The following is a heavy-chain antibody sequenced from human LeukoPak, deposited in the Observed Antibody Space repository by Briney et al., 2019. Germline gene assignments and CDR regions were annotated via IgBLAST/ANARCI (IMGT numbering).Heavy chain of an antibody. Sequence: ASVKVSCKASGYTFTSYGISWVRQAPGQGLEWMGWISAYNGNTNYAQKLQSRVTMTTDTSTSTAYMELRSLRSDDTAVYYCARDGDIVVGPAAILGWFDPWGQGTLVTVSS. CDR1: GYTFTSYG. D-gene: IGHD2-2*01. V-gene: IGHV1-18*01. J-gene: IGHJ5*02. CDR3: ARDGDIVVGPAAILGWFDP. CDR2: ISAYNGNT.